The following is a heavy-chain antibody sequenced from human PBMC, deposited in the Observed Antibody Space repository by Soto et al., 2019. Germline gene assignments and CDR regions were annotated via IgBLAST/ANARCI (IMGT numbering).Heavy chain of an antibody. CDR2: ISYSGST. V-gene: IGHV4-39*01. CDR3: ARLEGDYLGFDY. Sequence: QLQLQESGPGLVKPSETLSLTCTVSGGSVSSSSYYWGWIRQPPGKGLEWIGTISYSGSTYYNPSLKSRVTISVDTSKNQFSLRLTSVTAADTAVYYWARLEGDYLGFDYWGQGTLVTVSS. J-gene: IGHJ4*02. CDR1: GGSVSSSSYY. D-gene: IGHD4-17*01.